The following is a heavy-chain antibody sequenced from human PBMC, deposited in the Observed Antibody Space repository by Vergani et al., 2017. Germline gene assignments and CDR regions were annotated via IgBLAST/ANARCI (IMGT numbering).Heavy chain of an antibody. V-gene: IGHV2-70*01. Sequence: QVTLRESGPALVKPTQTLTLTCTFSGFSLSTSGMCVSWIRQPXGKALEWLALIDWDDDKYYSTSLKTRLTISKDTSKNQVVLTMTNMDPVDTATYYCARKVYDFWSGYYDDYMDVWGKGTTVTVSS. CDR1: GFSLSTSGMC. CDR2: IDWDDDK. J-gene: IGHJ6*03. CDR3: ARKVYDFWSGYYDDYMDV. D-gene: IGHD3-3*01.